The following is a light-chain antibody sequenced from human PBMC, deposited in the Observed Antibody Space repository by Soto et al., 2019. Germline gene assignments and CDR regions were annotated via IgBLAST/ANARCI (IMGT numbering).Light chain of an antibody. J-gene: IGKJ1*01. V-gene: IGKV4-1*01. Sequence: QSVLYSSNNKNYLAWYQQKPGQPPKLLIYWASTRESGVPDRFSGSGSGTDFTLTISSLQAEDFAVYYCQQYNNWPQTFGQGTKVDIK. CDR1: QSVLYSSNNKNY. CDR3: QQYNNWPQT. CDR2: WAS.